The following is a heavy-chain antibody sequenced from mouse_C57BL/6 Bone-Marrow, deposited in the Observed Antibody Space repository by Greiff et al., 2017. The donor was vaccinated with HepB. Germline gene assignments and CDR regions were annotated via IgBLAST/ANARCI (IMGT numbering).Heavy chain of an antibody. CDR3: THLYGYDGGSGFDY. CDR2: IRNKANNHAT. D-gene: IGHD2-2*01. CDR1: GFTFSDAW. Sequence: VQLKESGGGLVQPGGSMKLSCAASGFTFSDAWMDWVRQSPEKGLEWVAEIRNKANNHATYYAESVKGRFTISRDDSKSSVYLQMNNLRAEDTGIYYCTHLYGYDGGSGFDYWGQGTTLTVSS. V-gene: IGHV6-6*01. J-gene: IGHJ2*01.